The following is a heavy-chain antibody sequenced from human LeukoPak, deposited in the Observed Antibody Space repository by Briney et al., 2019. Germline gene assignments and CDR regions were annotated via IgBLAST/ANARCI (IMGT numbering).Heavy chain of an antibody. CDR2: IYPNRGGT. D-gene: IGHD3-22*01. V-gene: IGHV1-2*02. CDR1: GYTFTDCC. Sequence: ASVKVSCKGSGYTFTDCCMHWVRQAPGQGLEWMGWIYPNRGGTNYAQKFQGRVTMTRDTSINTAYMELSRLRSDDTAVYYCARAYDGSGNLDYWGQGTLVTVSS. J-gene: IGHJ4*02. CDR3: ARAYDGSGNLDY.